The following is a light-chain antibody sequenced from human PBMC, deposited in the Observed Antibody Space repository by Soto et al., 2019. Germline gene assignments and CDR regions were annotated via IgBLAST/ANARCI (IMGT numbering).Light chain of an antibody. CDR3: SSYTSSSTRV. CDR1: SSDVGGYNY. V-gene: IGLV2-14*01. J-gene: IGLJ1*01. CDR2: EVS. Sequence: QSALTQPASVSGSPGQSITISCTGTSSDVGGYNYVSWYQQHPGKAPKLMIYEVSNRPSGVSNRFSGSKSGNTASLTISGRQAEDEADYYCSSYTSSSTRVFGTGTKVTVL.